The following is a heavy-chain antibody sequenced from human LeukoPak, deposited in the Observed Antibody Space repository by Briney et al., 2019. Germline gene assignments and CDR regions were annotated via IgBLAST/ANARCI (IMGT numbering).Heavy chain of an antibody. CDR2: IKQDGSEE. CDR3: ARGSGGDFDY. Sequence: GGSLRLSCVASGFTFSNYCMTWVRQAPGKGLEWVANIKQDGSEEYYVDSVKGRFTISRDNAKNSLYLQMNSLRADDTAVYYCARGSGGDFDYWGQGTLVTVSS. J-gene: IGHJ4*02. CDR1: GFTFSNYC. V-gene: IGHV3-7*01. D-gene: IGHD3-10*01.